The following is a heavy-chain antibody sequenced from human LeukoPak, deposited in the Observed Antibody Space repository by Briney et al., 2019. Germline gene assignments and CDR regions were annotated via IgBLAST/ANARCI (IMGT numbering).Heavy chain of an antibody. D-gene: IGHD2-2*01. CDR2: ISSSGSTI. CDR3: ARRGFSSDIVQVPAAVNWFDP. Sequence: LSLTCAVYGGSFSGYYMSWIRQAPGKGLEWVSYISSSGSTIYYADSVKGRFTISRDNAENSLYLQMNSLRAEDTAVYYCARRGFSSDIVQVPAAVNWFDPWGQGTLVTVSS. J-gene: IGHJ5*02. V-gene: IGHV3-11*01. CDR1: GGSFSGYY.